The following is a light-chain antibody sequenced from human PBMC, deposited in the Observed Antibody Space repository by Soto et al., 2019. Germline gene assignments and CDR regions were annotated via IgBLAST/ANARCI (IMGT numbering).Light chain of an antibody. V-gene: IGLV7-43*01. CDR3: LLYYGGAHV. CDR2: STS. CDR1: TGAVTSGYY. Sequence: QTVVTQEPSLTVSPGGTVTLTCASSTGAVTSGYYPNWFQQKPGQAPRALIYSTSNEHSWTPARFSGSLLGGKAALTLSGVQPEDEAEYYCLLYYGGAHVFGTGTKLTVL. J-gene: IGLJ1*01.